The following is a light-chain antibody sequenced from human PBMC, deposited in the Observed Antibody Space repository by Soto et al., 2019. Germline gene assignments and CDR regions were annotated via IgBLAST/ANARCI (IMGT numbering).Light chain of an antibody. V-gene: IGLV1-40*01. CDR3: QSFDTSLSVWV. J-gene: IGLJ3*02. CDR2: GNS. CDR1: SSNIGAGYD. Sequence: QSVLTQPPSVSRAPGQRVTISCTGSSSNIGAGYDVHWYRQLPGTAPQLLIHGNSNRPSGVPDRFSASRSDTSASLAITGLQAEYDADYYCQSFDTSLSVWVFGGGTKLTVL.